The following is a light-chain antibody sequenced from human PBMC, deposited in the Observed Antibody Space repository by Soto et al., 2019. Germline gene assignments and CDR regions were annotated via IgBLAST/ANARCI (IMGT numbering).Light chain of an antibody. CDR1: SSDVGRYNY. J-gene: IGLJ1*01. Sequence: QSALTQPRSVSGSPGQSVTISCTGTSSDVGRYNYVSWYQQHPGKAPKLIIYDVTKRPSGVPDRFSGSKSGNTASLTISGLQAEDEVDYYCCSYAGGYIFVFGTGTKVT. V-gene: IGLV2-11*01. CDR2: DVT. CDR3: CSYAGGYIFV.